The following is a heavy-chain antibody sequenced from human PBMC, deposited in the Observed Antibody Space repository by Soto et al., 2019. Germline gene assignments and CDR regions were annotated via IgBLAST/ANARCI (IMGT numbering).Heavy chain of an antibody. Sequence: PGGSLRLSCAPSGFTFSSYGMHWARQAPGKGLEWVAVISYDGSNKYYADSVKGRFTISRDNSKNTLYLQMNSLRAEDTAVYYCAGLAAATNYFDYWGQGTLVTVSS. CDR2: ISYDGSNK. J-gene: IGHJ4*02. V-gene: IGHV3-30*19. D-gene: IGHD6-13*01. CDR3: AGLAAATNYFDY. CDR1: GFTFSSYG.